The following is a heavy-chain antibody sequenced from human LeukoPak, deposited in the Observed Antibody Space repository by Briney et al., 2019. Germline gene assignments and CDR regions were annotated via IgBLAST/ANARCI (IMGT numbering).Heavy chain of an antibody. CDR1: GFSVSSSF. D-gene: IGHD1-14*01. V-gene: IGHV3-53*01. Sequence: AGGSPRLSCAASGFSVSSSFMTWVRQSPVRGLELVAVLYAGGTTNYVESVKGRFTISRDNSKNTVYLQMNSLRDDDTGVYYCAREWANQRQRRDNWGQGTPVTVSS. CDR2: LYAGGTT. J-gene: IGHJ4*02. CDR3: AREWANQRQRRDN.